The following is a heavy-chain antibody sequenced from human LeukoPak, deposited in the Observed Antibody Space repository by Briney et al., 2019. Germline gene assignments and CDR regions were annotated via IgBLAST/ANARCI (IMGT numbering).Heavy chain of an antibody. CDR2: IYPGDSDT. CDR1: GYSFTSYW. CDR3: ARQDDGYYSYGMDV. J-gene: IGHJ6*02. V-gene: IGHV5-51*01. D-gene: IGHD4/OR15-4a*01. Sequence: GESLKISCKGSGYSFTSYWIGRVRQMPGKGLELMGIIYPGDSDTRYSPSFQGQVPISAEKPSSTAFLQWSSLKASDSVMYYCARQDDGYYSYGMDVWGHGTTVTVSS.